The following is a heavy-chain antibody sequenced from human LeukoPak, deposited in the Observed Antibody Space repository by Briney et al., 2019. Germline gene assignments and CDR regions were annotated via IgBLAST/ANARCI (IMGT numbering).Heavy chain of an antibody. CDR2: IYYSGST. D-gene: IGHD6-6*01. CDR1: GGSISSYY. CDR3: ASSLLPTYSSSSAGFDY. V-gene: IGHV4-59*01. J-gene: IGHJ4*02. Sequence: SETLSLTYTVSGGSISSYYWSRIRQPPGKGLEWIGYIYYSGSTNYNPSLKSRVTISVDTSKNQFSLKLSSVTAADTAVYYCASSLLPTYSSSSAGFDYWGQGTLVTVSS.